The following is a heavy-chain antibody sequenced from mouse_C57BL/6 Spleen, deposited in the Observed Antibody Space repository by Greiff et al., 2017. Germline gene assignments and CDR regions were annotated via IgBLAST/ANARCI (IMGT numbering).Heavy chain of an antibody. CDR1: GYAFSSSW. V-gene: IGHV1-82*01. CDR3: ARREALYGYDAHFDY. J-gene: IGHJ2*01. Sequence: QVQLQQSGPELVKPGASVKISCKASGYAFSSSWMNWVKQRPGKGLEWIGRIYPGDGDTNYNGKFKGKATLTADKSSSTAYMQLSRLTSADSAVYCCARREALYGYDAHFDYWGQGTTLTVSS. CDR2: IYPGDGDT. D-gene: IGHD2-2*01.